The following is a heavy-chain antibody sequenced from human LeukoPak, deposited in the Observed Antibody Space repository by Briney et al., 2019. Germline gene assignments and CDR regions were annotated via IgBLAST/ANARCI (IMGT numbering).Heavy chain of an antibody. CDR1: GGSISSYY. V-gene: IGHV4-4*07. Sequence: SETLSLTCTVSGGSISSYYWSWIRQPAGKGLEWIGRIYTSGSTNYNPSLKSRVTMSVDTSKNQFSLRLSSVTAADTAVYFCASSMIQPQYCSSTSCPSDYWGQGTLVTVSS. J-gene: IGHJ4*02. D-gene: IGHD2-2*01. CDR2: IYTSGST. CDR3: ASSMIQPQYCSSTSCPSDY.